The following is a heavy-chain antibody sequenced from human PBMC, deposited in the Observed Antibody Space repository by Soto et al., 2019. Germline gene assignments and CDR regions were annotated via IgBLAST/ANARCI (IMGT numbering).Heavy chain of an antibody. CDR3: ARAVAVPADFDY. CDR1: GYTFTSYA. CDR2: INAGNGNT. J-gene: IGHJ4*02. Sequence: QVQLVQSGAEEKKPGASVKVSCKASGYTFTSYAMHWVRQAPGQRLEWMGWINAGNGNTKYSQKFQGRVTISRDTSASTAYMELSSLRSEDTAVYYCARAVAVPADFDYWGQGTLVTVSS. V-gene: IGHV1-3*05. D-gene: IGHD6-19*01.